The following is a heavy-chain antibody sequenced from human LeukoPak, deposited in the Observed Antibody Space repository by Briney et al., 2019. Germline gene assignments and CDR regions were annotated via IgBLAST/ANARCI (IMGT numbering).Heavy chain of an antibody. CDR1: GDSFSSNGAA. Sequence: SQTLSLTCAISGDSFSSNGAAWNWIRRSPSRGLEWLGRTYYRSKWYNDYAVSVKSRITINPDTSKNQFSLQLNSVTPEDTAVYYCARGREAAANAFDYWGQGTLVTVSS. D-gene: IGHD2-15*01. CDR2: TYYRSKWYN. V-gene: IGHV6-1*01. CDR3: ARGREAAANAFDY. J-gene: IGHJ4*02.